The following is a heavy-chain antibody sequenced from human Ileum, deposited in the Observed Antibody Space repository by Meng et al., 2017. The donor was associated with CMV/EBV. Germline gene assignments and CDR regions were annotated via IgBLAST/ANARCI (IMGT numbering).Heavy chain of an antibody. J-gene: IGHJ4*02. Sequence: VSLQESGCGVVKRSQTLSPQCSVSGDSISSDNYHWSWIRQPAGKGLEWIGQRHKNGNDNYNASLKSRVTISIDTSKNQFSLTLTSVTAADTAVYYCAIYYGGVGGRGYWAQGTLVTVSS. V-gene: IGHV4-61*09. D-gene: IGHD2-21*01. CDR1: GDSISSDNYH. CDR3: AIYYGGVGGRGY. CDR2: RHKNGND.